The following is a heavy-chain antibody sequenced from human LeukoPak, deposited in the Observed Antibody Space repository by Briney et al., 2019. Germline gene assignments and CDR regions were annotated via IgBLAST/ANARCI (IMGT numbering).Heavy chain of an antibody. CDR1: GYTFTGYY. CDR3: TRDGDYGTGSYYRGCYDC. CDR2: INPNSGGT. Sequence: ASVKVSCKASGYTFTGYYMNWVRQAPGQGLEWLGWINPNSGGTNYAQKFQDRVTMTRDTSTRTAYMDLSSLGSDDTAVYYCTRDGDYGTGSYYRGCYDCWGQGILVTVSS. V-gene: IGHV1-2*02. J-gene: IGHJ4*02. D-gene: IGHD3-10*01.